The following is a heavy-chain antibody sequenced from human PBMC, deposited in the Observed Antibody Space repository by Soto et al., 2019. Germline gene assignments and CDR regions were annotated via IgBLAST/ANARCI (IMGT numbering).Heavy chain of an antibody. J-gene: IGHJ4*02. D-gene: IGHD2-2*01. CDR1: GFIFSNYA. CDR2: ISGGGDST. Sequence: EVQLLESGGGLVQRGGSLRLSCAPSGFIFSNYAMSWVRQAPGKGLEWVAAISGGGDSTYYADSVKGRFTISRDNTRNSLYLQMNSLRDEDTALYYCVRYCSSTLCNGVATRTFDYWGQGTLVTVSS. CDR3: VRYCSSTLCNGVATRTFDY. V-gene: IGHV3-23*01.